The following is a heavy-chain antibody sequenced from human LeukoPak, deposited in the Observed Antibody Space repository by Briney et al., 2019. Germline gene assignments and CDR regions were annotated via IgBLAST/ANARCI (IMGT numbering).Heavy chain of an antibody. V-gene: IGHV3-74*01. CDR3: ARGGGSYRPYYYYYYMDV. CDR2: INSDGSST. CDR1: GFTFSSYE. D-gene: IGHD1-26*01. Sequence: GSLRLSCAASGFTFSSYEVNWVRQAPGKGLVWVSRINSDGSSTSYADSVKGRFTISRDNAKNTLYLQMNSLRAEDTAVYYCARGGGSYRPYYYYYYMDVWGKGTTVTVSS. J-gene: IGHJ6*03.